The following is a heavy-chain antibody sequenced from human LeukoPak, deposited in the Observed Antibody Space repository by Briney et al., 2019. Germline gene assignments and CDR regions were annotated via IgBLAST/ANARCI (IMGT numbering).Heavy chain of an antibody. CDR2: INHSGST. D-gene: IGHD6-13*01. J-gene: IGHJ4*02. V-gene: IGHV4-34*01. CDR3: ARGRGIAAAASPPGY. CDR1: GGSFSDYY. Sequence: PSETLSLTCAVSGGSFSDYYWSWVRQPPGKGLEWIGEINHSGSTKYNPSPTSRVTISVDTSKNQFSLKMRSVTAADTAVYYCARGRGIAAAASPPGYWGQGTLVTVSS.